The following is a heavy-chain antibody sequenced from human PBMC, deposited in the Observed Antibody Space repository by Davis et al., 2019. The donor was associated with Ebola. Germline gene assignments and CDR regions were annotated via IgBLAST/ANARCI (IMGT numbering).Heavy chain of an antibody. CDR1: GYSFTSYW. D-gene: IGHD4-23*01. Sequence: GESLKISCQGSGYSFTSYWIGWVRQMPGKGLEWMGIIYPGDSDTRYSPSFQGQVTISADKSISTAYLQWSSLKASDTAMYYCARRLLRWKVGVWWFDPWGQGTLVTVSS. CDR3: ARRLLRWKVGVWWFDP. CDR2: IYPGDSDT. V-gene: IGHV5-51*01. J-gene: IGHJ5*02.